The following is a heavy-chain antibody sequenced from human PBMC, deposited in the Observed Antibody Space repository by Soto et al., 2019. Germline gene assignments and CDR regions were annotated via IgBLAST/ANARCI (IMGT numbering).Heavy chain of an antibody. CDR3: ARPLWRNDYNWGYFDL. J-gene: IGHJ2*01. Sequence: QVQLVESGGDVVQPGRSLRLSCAASGFTFSSYAMHWVRQAPGKGLEWVAVISYDGSNKYYADSVKGRFTISRDNSKNPLYLQMNSLRAEDTAVYYCARPLWRNDYNWGYFDLWGRGTLVTVSS. D-gene: IGHD4-4*01. CDR1: GFTFSSYA. V-gene: IGHV3-30-3*01. CDR2: ISYDGSNK.